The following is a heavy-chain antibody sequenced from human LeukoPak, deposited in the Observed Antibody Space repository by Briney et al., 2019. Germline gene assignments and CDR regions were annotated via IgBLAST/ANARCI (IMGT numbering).Heavy chain of an antibody. CDR2: ISGSGGST. CDR3: AKESFDWLSHEGRLVGAFDI. Sequence: GGSLRLSCAASGFPFSSYAVSWVRQAPGERLEWVSAISGSGGSTYSPASVKGRFTISRANYQNPLYLQMNGLRADDRALYCCAKESFDWLSHEGRLVGAFDIWGQGTMVTVS. CDR1: GFPFSSYA. J-gene: IGHJ3*02. D-gene: IGHD3-9*01. V-gene: IGHV3-23*01.